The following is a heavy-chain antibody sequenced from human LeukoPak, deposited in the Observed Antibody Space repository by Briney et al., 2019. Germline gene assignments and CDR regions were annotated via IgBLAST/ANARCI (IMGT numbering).Heavy chain of an antibody. CDR3: AREGLTPTGMDADFDY. J-gene: IGHJ4*02. D-gene: IGHD4-11*01. CDR1: GFTFSAYW. Sequence: GGSLRLSCAASGFTFSAYWMAWVRQAQGKGLQWVANIREDGSEKYYVNSVKGRFTISRDNAKNSLYLQMNGLRPEDTAVYYCAREGLTPTGMDADFDYWGQGTLVTVSS. CDR2: IREDGSEK. V-gene: IGHV3-7*01.